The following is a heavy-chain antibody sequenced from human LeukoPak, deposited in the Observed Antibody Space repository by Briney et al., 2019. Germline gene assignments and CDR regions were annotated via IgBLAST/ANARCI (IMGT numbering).Heavy chain of an antibody. CDR2: ISPYNGDT. Sequence: GASVKVSCKASGYTFTSYGITWVRQAPGQGLEWMGWISPYNGDTDYAQKLQGRLTMTTDTPTSTAYMELRSLRSDDTAVYYCARGAAAGSNWFDPWGQGTLVTVSS. J-gene: IGHJ5*02. CDR3: ARGAAAGSNWFDP. CDR1: GYTFTSYG. D-gene: IGHD6-13*01. V-gene: IGHV1-18*01.